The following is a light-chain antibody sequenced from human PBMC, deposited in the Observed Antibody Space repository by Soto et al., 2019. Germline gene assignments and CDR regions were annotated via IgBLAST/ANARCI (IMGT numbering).Light chain of an antibody. CDR2: KAS. J-gene: IGKJ4*01. CDR1: QSISSW. Sequence: DIQMTQSPSTLSASVGDRVTITCRASQSISSWLAWYQQKPWKAPKLLIYKASTLETGVPSRFSGSGSGTESTLTISGLQPDDIATYYCQQYNTYPLTFGGGTKVEIK. CDR3: QQYNTYPLT. V-gene: IGKV1-5*03.